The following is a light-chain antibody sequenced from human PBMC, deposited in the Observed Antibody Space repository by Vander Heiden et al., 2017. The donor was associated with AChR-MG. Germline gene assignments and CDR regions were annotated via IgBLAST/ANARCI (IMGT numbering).Light chain of an antibody. CDR3: QAWDGPTVV. CDR2: KNT. Sequence: SFDLPQPPPASASPGQTATIACSADKLGNKYVCWYQRKPGQSPVQVIYKNTSRPSGIPERFSASKSGKTATLTISGTQAMDEADYYCQAWDGPTVVFGGGTKLTVL. CDR1: KLGNKY. J-gene: IGLJ2*01. V-gene: IGLV3-1*01.